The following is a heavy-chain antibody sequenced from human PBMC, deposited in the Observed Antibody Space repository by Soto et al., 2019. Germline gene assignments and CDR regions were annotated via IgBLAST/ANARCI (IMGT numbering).Heavy chain of an antibody. J-gene: IGHJ6*02. Sequence: GGSLRLSCAASGFTFSSYAMSWVRQAPGKGLEWVSAISGSGGSTYYADSVKGRFTISRDNSKNTLYLQMNSLRAEDTAVYYCAKDLGYCSSTSCYSYYYYYGMDVWGQGTTVTVSS. D-gene: IGHD2-2*02. CDR2: ISGSGGST. V-gene: IGHV3-23*01. CDR3: AKDLGYCSSTSCYSYYYYYGMDV. CDR1: GFTFSSYA.